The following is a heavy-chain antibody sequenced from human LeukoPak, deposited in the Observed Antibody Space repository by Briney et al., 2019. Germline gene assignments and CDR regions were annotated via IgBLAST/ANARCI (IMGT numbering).Heavy chain of an antibody. V-gene: IGHV3-23*01. CDR2: ISGSGAGT. Sequence: GGSLRLSCAASGFTFKNYAMSWVRQAPGKGLEWVSAISGSGAGTYYADSVKGRFTISRDNSKNTLYLQMNSLRAEDTAVYYCAKVEGRRYYDSSGYLDYWGQGTLVTVSS. CDR1: GFTFKNYA. J-gene: IGHJ4*02. D-gene: IGHD3-22*01. CDR3: AKVEGRRYYDSSGYLDY.